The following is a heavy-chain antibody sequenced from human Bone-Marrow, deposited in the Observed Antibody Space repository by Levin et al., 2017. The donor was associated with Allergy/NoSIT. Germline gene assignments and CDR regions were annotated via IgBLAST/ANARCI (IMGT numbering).Heavy chain of an antibody. Sequence: VASVKVSCKSSGGTFRSHVINWVRQAPGQGLEWMGGITPIFGTPHYAQEFQDRVTITADESTSTVSMELSSLRSEDTATYYCARVGVVAARVAFFDYWGPGTLVTVSS. V-gene: IGHV1-69*13. CDR1: GGTFRSHV. D-gene: IGHD2-15*01. CDR2: ITPIFGTP. CDR3: ARVGVVAARVAFFDY. J-gene: IGHJ4*02.